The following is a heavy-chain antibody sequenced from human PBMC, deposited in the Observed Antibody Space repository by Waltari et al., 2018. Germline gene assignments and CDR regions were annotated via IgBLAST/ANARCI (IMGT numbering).Heavy chain of an antibody. Sequence: QVQLQESGPGLVKPSQTLSLTCTVSGGSISSGGYYWSWIRQHPGKGLEWIGYIYYSGSTYYNPSRKSRVTISVDTSKNQFSLKLSSVTAADTAVYYCAREGGKVGATTWFDPWGQGTLVTVSS. J-gene: IGHJ5*02. D-gene: IGHD1-26*01. V-gene: IGHV4-31*03. CDR2: IYYSGST. CDR3: AREGGKVGATTWFDP. CDR1: GGSISSGGYY.